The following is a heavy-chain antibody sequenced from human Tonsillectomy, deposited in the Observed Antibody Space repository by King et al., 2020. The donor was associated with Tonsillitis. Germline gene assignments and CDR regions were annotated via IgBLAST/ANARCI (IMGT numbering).Heavy chain of an antibody. D-gene: IGHD3-10*01. CDR3: AGGGGLWFPPGYYYYGMDV. CDR1: GGTFSSYA. J-gene: IGHJ6*02. Sequence: VQLVESGAEVKKPGSSVKVSCKASGGTFSSYAISWVRQAPGQGLEWMGGIIPIFGTANYAQKFQGRVTITADESTSTAYMELSSLRSEDTAVYYCAGGGGLWFPPGYYYYGMDVWGQGTTVTVSS. V-gene: IGHV1-69*01. CDR2: IIPIFGTA.